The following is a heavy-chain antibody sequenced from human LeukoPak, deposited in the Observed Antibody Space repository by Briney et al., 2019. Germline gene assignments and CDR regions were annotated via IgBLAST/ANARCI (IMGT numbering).Heavy chain of an antibody. Sequence: SETLSLTYTVSGGSISNYYWSCIRQPPGKGLERSGDIYDSGSTNYNPSLKSRVTISVDTSKSQLSLTLSCVTAAETAVYYCARPRTDNNILTGYYGVDAFDIWGQGAMVTVS. D-gene: IGHD3-9*01. CDR2: IYDSGST. CDR3: ARPRTDNNILTGYYGVDAFDI. V-gene: IGHV4-59*08. J-gene: IGHJ3*02. CDR1: GGSISNYY.